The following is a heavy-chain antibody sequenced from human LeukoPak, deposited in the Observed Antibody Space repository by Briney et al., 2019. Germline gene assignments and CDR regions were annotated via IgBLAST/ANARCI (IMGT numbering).Heavy chain of an antibody. J-gene: IGHJ6*03. CDR1: GESISGFY. Sequence: SETLSLTCTVSGESISGFYCTWFRQPAPKGLEWIGRVNTSGSTNNNHPLNNRVTITVDRSYNKLSFMLISVTAAETTVDYCARTYCGGDCRGYYYHYYMDVWGKGTTVTISS. CDR3: ARTYCGGDCRGYYYHYYMDV. CDR2: VNTSGST. D-gene: IGHD2-21*02. V-gene: IGHV4-4*07.